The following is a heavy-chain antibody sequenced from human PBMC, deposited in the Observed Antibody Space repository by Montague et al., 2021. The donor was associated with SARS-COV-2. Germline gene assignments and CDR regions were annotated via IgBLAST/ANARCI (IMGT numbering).Heavy chain of an antibody. V-gene: IGHV4-34*01. D-gene: IGHD5-12*01. CDR1: GGSFSGYY. CDR2: INHSGST. CDR3: ARRGRKLLPVATTIGGFDI. Sequence: SETLSLTCAVYGGSFSGYYWSWIRQPPGKGLEWIGEINHSGSTNYNPSLKGRVTISVDTSKNQFSLKLSSVTAADTAVYYCARRGRKLLPVATTIGGFDIWGQGTMVTVSS. J-gene: IGHJ3*02.